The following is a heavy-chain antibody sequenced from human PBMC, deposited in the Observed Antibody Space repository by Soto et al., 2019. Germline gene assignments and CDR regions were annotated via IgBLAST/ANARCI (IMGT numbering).Heavy chain of an antibody. D-gene: IGHD1-20*01. CDR1: GGSISSYC. Sequence: SVTMSVTRRVAGGSISSYCSSWIRKPPGKGLEWIGYIYYSGSTNYNPSLKSRVTISVDTSKNQFSLKLSSVTAADTAVYYCAREPFINWKGNAFDIWGQGTMVSVSS. CDR2: IYYSGST. J-gene: IGHJ3*02. CDR3: AREPFINWKGNAFDI. V-gene: IGHV4-59*01.